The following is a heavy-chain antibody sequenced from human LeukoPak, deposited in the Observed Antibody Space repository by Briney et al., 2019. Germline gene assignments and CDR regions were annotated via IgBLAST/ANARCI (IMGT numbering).Heavy chain of an antibody. D-gene: IGHD7-27*01. CDR1: GFTFSTSW. J-gene: IGHJ4*02. Sequence: GGSLRLSCAGSGFTFSTSWMHWVRQAPGQGLVWVSRINSDGSTINYADSVQGRFTISRDNAKSTLYLQMNSLGAEDTAVYYCARGANWGWGYYFDYRGQGTLVTVSS. CDR3: ARGANWGWGYYFDY. V-gene: IGHV3-74*01. CDR2: INSDGSTI.